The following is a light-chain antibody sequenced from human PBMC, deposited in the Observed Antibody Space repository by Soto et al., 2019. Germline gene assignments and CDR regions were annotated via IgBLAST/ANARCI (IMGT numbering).Light chain of an antibody. CDR1: QSVSRH. Sequence: EIVLTQSPATLSLSPGERATLSCRASQSVSRHLAWYQQKPGQAPRLLIYGASSRATGIPDRFSGSVSGTDGTLTISRLEKEDGAVYDGQQYVTSTWAFGQGTKVDIK. J-gene: IGKJ1*01. V-gene: IGKV3-20*01. CDR2: GAS. CDR3: QQYVTSTWA.